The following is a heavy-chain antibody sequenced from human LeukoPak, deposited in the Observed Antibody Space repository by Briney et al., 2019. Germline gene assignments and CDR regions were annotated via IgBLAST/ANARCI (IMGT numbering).Heavy chain of an antibody. D-gene: IGHD3-3*01. J-gene: IGHJ6*03. CDR1: GGSISSGGYS. CDR2: IYHSGST. V-gene: IGHV4-30-2*01. Sequence: SETLSLTCAVSGGSISSGGYSWSWIRQPPGKGLEWIGYIYHSGSTYYNPSLKSRVTISVDRSKNQFSLKLSSVTAADTAVYYCAREYFSANYFFYYMDVWGTGTTVAVSS. CDR3: AREYFSANYFFYYMDV.